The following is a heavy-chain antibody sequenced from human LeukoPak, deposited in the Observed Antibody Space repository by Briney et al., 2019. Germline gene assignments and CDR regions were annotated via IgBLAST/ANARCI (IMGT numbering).Heavy chain of an antibody. V-gene: IGHV3-30*18. J-gene: IGHJ4*02. Sequence: WSLRLSCAASGFTFSSYDMHWVRQAPGKGLEWVTVISYDGSNKYYGDSVKGRFTISRDNSKNTLYLKMNSLRAEDTAVYYCAKEGSNGDFDYWGQGTLVTVSS. CDR2: ISYDGSNK. CDR1: GFTFSSYD. CDR3: AKEGSNGDFDY. D-gene: IGHD1-26*01.